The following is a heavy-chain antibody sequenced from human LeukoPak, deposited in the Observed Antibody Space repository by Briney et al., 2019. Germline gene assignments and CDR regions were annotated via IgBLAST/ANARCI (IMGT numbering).Heavy chain of an antibody. CDR3: ARVGTQSIAAAGYYYYYYMDV. D-gene: IGHD6-13*01. V-gene: IGHV3-30*04. CDR2: ISYDGSNK. J-gene: IGHJ6*03. CDR1: GFTFSSYA. Sequence: GGSLRLSCAASGFTFSSYAMHWVRQAPGKGLEWVAVISYDGSNKYYADSVKGRFTISRDNSKNTLYLQMNNLRAEDTAVYYCARVGTQSIAAAGYYYYYYMDVWGKGTTVTVSS.